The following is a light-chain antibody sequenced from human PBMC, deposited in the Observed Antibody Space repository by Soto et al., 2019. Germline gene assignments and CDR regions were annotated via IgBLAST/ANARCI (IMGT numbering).Light chain of an antibody. Sequence: QSVLTQPASVSGSPGQSITISCTGTSSDIGNYDFVSWYQQVPGTAPKAMIYEVSSRPSGVSNRFSGSKSGNTASLTISGLQAEDEPYYSRSTNTACTSFILFRGGT. V-gene: IGLV2-14*01. J-gene: IGLJ2*01. CDR2: EVS. CDR3: STNTACTSFIL. CDR1: SSDIGNYDF.